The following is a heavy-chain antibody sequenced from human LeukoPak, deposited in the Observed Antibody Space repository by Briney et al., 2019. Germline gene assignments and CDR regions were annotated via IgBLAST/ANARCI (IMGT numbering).Heavy chain of an antibody. CDR1: GGSISSDC. CDR3: ARDRGYCSGGSCCRWFDP. Sequence: SETLSLTCTVSGGSISSDCWSWIRQPPGKGLEWIGYIYYSGSTNYNPSLKSRVTISVDTSKNQFSLKLSSVTAADTAVYYCARDRGYCSGGSCCRWFDPWGQGTLVTVSS. V-gene: IGHV4-59*01. D-gene: IGHD2-15*01. CDR2: IYYSGST. J-gene: IGHJ5*02.